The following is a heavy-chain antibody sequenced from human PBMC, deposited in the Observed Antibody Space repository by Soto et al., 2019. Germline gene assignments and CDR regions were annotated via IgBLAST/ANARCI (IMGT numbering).Heavy chain of an antibody. V-gene: IGHV1-18*01. CDR2: IGPYNGNR. CDR3: ARVIGVASMDH. J-gene: IGHJ4*02. Sequence: QVQLVQSGAEVKKSGASVKVSCKASGYNFRNYGITWLRQAPGQGPEGMGWIGPYNGNRKYQQKLQGRVTMTTDTSTNTAYMELTSLKSDDTAMYYCARVIGVASMDHWGQGTQVTVSS. CDR1: GYNFRNYG. D-gene: IGHD5-12*01.